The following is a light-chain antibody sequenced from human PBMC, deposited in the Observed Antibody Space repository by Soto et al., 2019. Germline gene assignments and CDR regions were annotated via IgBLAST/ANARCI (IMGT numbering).Light chain of an antibody. V-gene: IGLV2-8*01. CDR2: EVH. CDR3: SSFAGDNTSV. CDR1: GSDIAVYDF. Sequence: QSVLTQPPSASGSPGQSVTISCAGTGSDIAVYDFVSWYQQHPDKAPKLIIYEVHKRPSGVPDRFSASKSGSTASLTVSGLQAGDEADYFCSSFAGDNTSVFGGVTKVTVL. J-gene: IGLJ2*01.